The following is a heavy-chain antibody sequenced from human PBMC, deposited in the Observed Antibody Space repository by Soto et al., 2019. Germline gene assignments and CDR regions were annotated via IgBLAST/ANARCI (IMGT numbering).Heavy chain of an antibody. CDR1: GFTFSPYT. CDR3: ARGGGFCGADCYKGGIDY. Sequence: HPGGSLRLSCAASGFTFSPYTMHWVRQTPGKGLEWVAVISYDGNDKYYTDSVRGRFTISRDNSKNTLFLQMNSLRAEDTAIYYCARGGGFCGADCYKGGIDYWGQGTLVTVSS. V-gene: IGHV3-30-3*01. D-gene: IGHD2-21*02. J-gene: IGHJ4*02. CDR2: ISYDGNDK.